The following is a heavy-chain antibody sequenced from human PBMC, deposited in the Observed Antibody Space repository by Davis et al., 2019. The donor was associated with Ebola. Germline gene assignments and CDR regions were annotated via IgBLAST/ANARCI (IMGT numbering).Heavy chain of an antibody. CDR2: ISAYNGNT. J-gene: IGHJ4*02. D-gene: IGHD3-16*02. CDR3: ARDVMITFGGVIVETYYFDY. Sequence: AASVKVSCKASGYTFTSYGISWVRQAPGQGLEWMGWISAYNGNTNYAQKLRGRVTMTTDTSTSTAYMELRSLRSDDTAVYYCARDVMITFGGVIVETYYFDYWGQGTLVTVSS. V-gene: IGHV1-18*01. CDR1: GYTFTSYG.